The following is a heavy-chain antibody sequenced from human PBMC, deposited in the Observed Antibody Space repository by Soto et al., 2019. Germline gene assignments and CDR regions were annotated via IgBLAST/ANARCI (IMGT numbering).Heavy chain of an antibody. CDR1: GFTFSDYA. CDR2: ISYDGDNT. V-gene: IGHV3-30-3*01. J-gene: IGHJ6*02. D-gene: IGHD3-10*01. CDR3: ARETTYYYGSGSYPYYGMDV. Sequence: GGSLRLSCAASGFTFSDYAMHWVRQAPGKGLEWVAIISYDGDNTYYADSVKGRLTISRDNSKNTLYLQMNSLRAEDTAVYYCARETTYYYGSGSYPYYGMDVWGQGTTVTVSS.